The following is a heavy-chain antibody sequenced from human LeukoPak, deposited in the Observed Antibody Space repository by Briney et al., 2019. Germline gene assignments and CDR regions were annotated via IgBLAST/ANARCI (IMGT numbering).Heavy chain of an antibody. CDR2: MNPNSGNT. J-gene: IGHJ4*02. V-gene: IGHV1-8*01. CDR1: GYTFTSYD. D-gene: IGHD4-17*01. CDR3: ARSSPSTGFDY. Sequence: ASVKVSRKASGYTFTSYDINWVRQATGQGIEWMGWMNPNSGNTGYAQKFQGRVTMTRNTSISTAYMELSSLRSEDTAVYYCARSSPSTGFDYWGQGTLVTVSS.